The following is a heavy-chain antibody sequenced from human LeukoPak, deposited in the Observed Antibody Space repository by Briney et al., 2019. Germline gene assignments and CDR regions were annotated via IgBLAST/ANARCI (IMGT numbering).Heavy chain of an antibody. CDR1: GGSFSGYY. D-gene: IGHD6-19*01. CDR3: ARGAVAENDY. CDR2: INHSGGT. Sequence: SETLSLTCAVYGGSFSGYYWSWIRQPPGKGLEWIGEINHSGGTNYNPSLKSRVTISVDTSKNQFSLKLSSVTAADTAVYYCARGAVAENDYWGQGTLVTVSS. V-gene: IGHV4-34*01. J-gene: IGHJ4*02.